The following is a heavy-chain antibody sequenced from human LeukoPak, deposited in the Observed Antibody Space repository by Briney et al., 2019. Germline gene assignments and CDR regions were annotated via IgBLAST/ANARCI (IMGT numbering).Heavy chain of an antibody. V-gene: IGHV4-59*12. CDR3: ASYSGYGAEYFQH. Sequence: SETLSLTCTVSGGSISSYYWSWIRQPPGKGLEWIGYIYYSGSTYYNPSLKSRVTISVDTSKNQFSLKLSSVTAADTAVYYCASYSGYGAEYFQHWGQGTLVTVSS. CDR1: GGSISSYY. D-gene: IGHD5-12*01. CDR2: IYYSGST. J-gene: IGHJ1*01.